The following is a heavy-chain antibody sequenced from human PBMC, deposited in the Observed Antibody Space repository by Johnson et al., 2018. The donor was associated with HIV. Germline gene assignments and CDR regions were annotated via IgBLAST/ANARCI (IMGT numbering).Heavy chain of an antibody. CDR2: IWYDGSNK. J-gene: IGHJ3*02. Sequence: VQLVESGGGVVQPGRSLRLSCAASGFTFSSYGMHWVRQAPGKGLEWVAVIWYDGSNKYYADSVKGRFTISRDNSKNTLYLQMNSLRAEDTAVYYCAKDPTPWGSYPLDAFDIWGQGTMVTVSS. CDR3: AKDPTPWGSYPLDAFDI. V-gene: IGHV3-33*06. D-gene: IGHD3-16*02. CDR1: GFTFSSYG.